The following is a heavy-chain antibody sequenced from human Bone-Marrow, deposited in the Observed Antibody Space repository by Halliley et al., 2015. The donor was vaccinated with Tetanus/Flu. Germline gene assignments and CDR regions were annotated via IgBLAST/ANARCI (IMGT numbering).Heavy chain of an antibody. CDR2: IYHIGSS. Sequence: IVYIYHIGSSYYTPSLKSRVTMSVVRSKNQFSLKLNSVTAVATAEYYCARAIQGAGANWFDPWGQGILFTVSS. V-gene: IGHV4-30-2*01. D-gene: IGHD6-19*01. J-gene: IGHJ5*02. CDR3: ARAIQGAGANWFDP.